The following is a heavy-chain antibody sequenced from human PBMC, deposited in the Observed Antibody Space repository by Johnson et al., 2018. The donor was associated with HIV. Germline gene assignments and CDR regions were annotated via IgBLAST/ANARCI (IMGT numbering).Heavy chain of an antibody. CDR1: GFTFEDYG. CDR3: ARVGAEDAFDI. CDR2: IHWNGGST. D-gene: IGHD1-26*01. Sequence: VQLVESGGGVVRPGGSLRLSCAASGFTFEDYGMNWVRQAPGKGLEWVSGIHWNGGSTGYADSVKGRFTISRDNAKNSLYLQMNSLIAKDTAVYYCARVGAEDAFDIWGQGTMGTVSS. J-gene: IGHJ3*02. V-gene: IGHV3-20*04.